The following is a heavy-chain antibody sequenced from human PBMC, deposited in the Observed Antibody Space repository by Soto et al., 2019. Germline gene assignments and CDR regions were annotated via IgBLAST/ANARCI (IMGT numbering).Heavy chain of an antibody. J-gene: IGHJ6*02. V-gene: IGHV1-69*13. Sequence: GASERVSCKASGGTFGNSAISCVRQAPGQGLEWMGGIIAIFPAPDYAHKFQGRVTITADESTSTAYMELTSLRSEDTAVYYCARDKDRLQFGGNYYYATDVWGQGTTVTVSS. CDR3: ARDKDRLQFGGNYYYATDV. CDR2: IIAIFPAP. D-gene: IGHD5-12*01. CDR1: GGTFGNSA.